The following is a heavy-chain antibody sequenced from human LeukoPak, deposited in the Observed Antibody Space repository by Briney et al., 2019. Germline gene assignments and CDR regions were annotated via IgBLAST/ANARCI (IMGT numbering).Heavy chain of an antibody. V-gene: IGHV1-69*04. J-gene: IGHJ4*02. CDR1: VGTFSIYA. CDR2: IIPILGIA. D-gene: IGHD6-13*01. CDR3: AMIAAAGTGVDY. Sequence: SVKVSCKASVGTFSIYAISWVRQAPGQGLEWMGRIIPILGIANYAQKFQGRVTITADKSTSTAYMELSSLRSEDTAVYYCAMIAAAGTGVDYWGQGTLVTVSS.